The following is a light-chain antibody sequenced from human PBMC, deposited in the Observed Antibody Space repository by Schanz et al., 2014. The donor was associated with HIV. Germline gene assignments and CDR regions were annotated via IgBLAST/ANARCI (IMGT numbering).Light chain of an antibody. CDR3: SSYTSSSTLV. J-gene: IGLJ2*01. CDR1: SSDVGNYNR. V-gene: IGLV2-18*02. CDR2: EGS. Sequence: QSALTQPPSVSGSPGQSVTISCTGTSSDVGNYNRVSWYQQPPGTAPKLMIYEGSNRPSGVPDRFSGSKSGNTASLTISGLQAEDEADYYCSSYTSSSTLVFGGGTKLTVL.